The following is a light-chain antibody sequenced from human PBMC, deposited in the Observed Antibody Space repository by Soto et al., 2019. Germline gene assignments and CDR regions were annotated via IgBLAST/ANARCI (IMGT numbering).Light chain of an antibody. V-gene: IGKV1-5*03. J-gene: IGKJ1*01. Sequence: DIRMAQSPSSLSASVGDRVTITCRASQTIDSWLAWYQQRPGKPPNLLIYKASTLASGVPSRFSGSGSGTEFTLTISSLQSDDFATYYCQQYNTYSGTFGQGTKV. CDR1: QTIDSW. CDR2: KAS. CDR3: QQYNTYSGT.